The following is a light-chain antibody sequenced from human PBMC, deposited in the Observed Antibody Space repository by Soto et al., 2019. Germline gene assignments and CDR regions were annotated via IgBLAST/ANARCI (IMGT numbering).Light chain of an antibody. CDR1: QTVRNNY. Sequence: EFVMTQSPGTLSLSAWERATLSCGASQTVRNNYLAWYQQKPGQAPRSLSCDASSRATGIPDRVSGGGSGTDFTLTISRLETEDFAVDSSQQFSRYPLTFGGGTKVDIK. CDR3: QQFSRYPLT. J-gene: IGKJ4*01. CDR2: DAS. V-gene: IGKV3-20*01.